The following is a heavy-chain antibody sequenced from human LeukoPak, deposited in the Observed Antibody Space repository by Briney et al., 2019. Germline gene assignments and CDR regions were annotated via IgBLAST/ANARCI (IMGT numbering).Heavy chain of an antibody. J-gene: IGHJ5*02. CDR2: IDPSDSYT. V-gene: IGHV5-10-1*01. CDR1: GHRFTSYW. CDR3: AQSRITGTTDWFDP. Sequence: GESLKISCKGSGHRFTSYWISWVRQMPGTGLEWMGRIDPSDSYTNYSPSFQGHVTISADKSISTAYLQWSSLKASDNAMYYCAQSRITGTTDWFDPWGQGTLVTVSS. D-gene: IGHD1-7*01.